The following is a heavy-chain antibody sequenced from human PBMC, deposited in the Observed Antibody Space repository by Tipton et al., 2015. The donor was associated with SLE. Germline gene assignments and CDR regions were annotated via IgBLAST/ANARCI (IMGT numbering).Heavy chain of an antibody. D-gene: IGHD3-3*01. V-gene: IGHV3-30*02. J-gene: IGHJ6*02. Sequence: SGFTFSSYDMDWVRQTPGKGLEWVAFIRYDGSSEYYADSVKGRFTIGRDKSKNTLYLQMNSLRPVDTAVYYCAKHGVYGMDVWGRGTVVTVSS. CDR2: IRYDGSSE. CDR3: AKHGVYGMDV. CDR1: GFTFSSYD.